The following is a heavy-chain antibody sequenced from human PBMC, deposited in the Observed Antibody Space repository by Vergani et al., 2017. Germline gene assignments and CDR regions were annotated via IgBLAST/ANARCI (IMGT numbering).Heavy chain of an antibody. CDR1: GGSISSYY. Sequence: QVQLQESGPGLVKPSETLSLTCTVSGGSISSYYWRWIRQTPGTGLEWIGYIYYSGSTNYNPSLKSRVTISVDTSKNQFSLKLSSVTAADTAVYYCARGGGIVGAHDAFDIWGQGTMVTVSS. CDR3: ARGGGIVGAHDAFDI. CDR2: IYYSGST. V-gene: IGHV4-59*01. J-gene: IGHJ3*02. D-gene: IGHD1-26*01.